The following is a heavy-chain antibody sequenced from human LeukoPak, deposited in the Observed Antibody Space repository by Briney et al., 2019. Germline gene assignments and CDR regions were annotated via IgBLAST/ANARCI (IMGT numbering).Heavy chain of an antibody. D-gene: IGHD3-16*01. CDR1: GFTFSSFA. CDR2: ISTAYDIT. J-gene: IGHJ3*02. CDR3: VKEKMPFGSSVMKRSGGAFDI. Sequence: GGSLRLSCAASGFTFSSFAMSWVRQAPGTGMDWVSSISTAYDITYYADFVKGRFTISRDNSKNTLYLQMDSLRAEDTAIYFCVKEKMPFGSSVMKRSGGAFDIWGQGTRVTVS. V-gene: IGHV3-23*01.